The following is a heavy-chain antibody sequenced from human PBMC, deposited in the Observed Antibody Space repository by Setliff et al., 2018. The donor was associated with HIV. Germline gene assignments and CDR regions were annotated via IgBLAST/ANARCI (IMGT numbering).Heavy chain of an antibody. CDR1: GYSFTNYW. Sequence: PGESLKISCQASGYSFTNYWIGWVRQMPGKGLEWIGVIYPGDFVTRYGPSFQGQVFISADRSITTAYLRWDSLKASDTAMYYCTRRRRAPGIEDLEAYWGQGTLVTRLL. V-gene: IGHV5-51*01. CDR3: TRRRRAPGIEDLEAY. J-gene: IGHJ4*02. CDR2: IYPGDFVT. D-gene: IGHD1-26*01.